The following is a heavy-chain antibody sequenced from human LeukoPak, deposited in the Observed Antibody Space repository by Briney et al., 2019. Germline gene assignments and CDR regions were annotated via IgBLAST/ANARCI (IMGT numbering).Heavy chain of an antibody. Sequence: GGSLRLSCAASGFTFSNAYMNWVRQAPGKGLEWVANIKQDGSEKYYVDSVKGRFTISRDNAKNSLYLQMNSLRAEDTAVYYCATVGYWGQGTLVTVSS. CDR2: IKQDGSEK. CDR1: GFTFSNAY. V-gene: IGHV3-7*01. CDR3: ATVGY. J-gene: IGHJ4*02.